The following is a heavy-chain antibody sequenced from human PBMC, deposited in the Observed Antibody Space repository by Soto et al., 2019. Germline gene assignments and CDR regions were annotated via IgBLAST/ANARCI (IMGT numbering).Heavy chain of an antibody. CDR3: ARDRYSSGWYDLDY. CDR1: GFTFSSYG. V-gene: IGHV3-33*01. D-gene: IGHD6-19*01. CDR2: IWYDGSNK. Sequence: QVPLVESGGGVVQPGRSPRLSCAASGFTFSSYGMHWVRQAPGKGLEWVAVIWYDGSNKYYADSVKGRFTISRDNSKNTLYLQMNSLRVEDTAVYYCARDRYSSGWYDLDYWGQGTLVTVSS. J-gene: IGHJ4*02.